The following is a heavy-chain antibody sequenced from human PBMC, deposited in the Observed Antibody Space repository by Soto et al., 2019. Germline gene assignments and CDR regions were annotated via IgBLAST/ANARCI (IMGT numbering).Heavy chain of an antibody. D-gene: IGHD3-9*01. Sequence: SETLSLTCAVSGGPISSGGYSWSWIRQPPGKGLEWIGYIYHSGSTYYNPSLKSRVTISVDRSKNQFSLKLSSVTAADTAVYYCARQTGTYYYYYGMDVWGQGTTVTVSS. CDR2: IYHSGST. J-gene: IGHJ6*02. CDR3: ARQTGTYYYYYGMDV. V-gene: IGHV4-30-2*01. CDR1: GGPISSGGYS.